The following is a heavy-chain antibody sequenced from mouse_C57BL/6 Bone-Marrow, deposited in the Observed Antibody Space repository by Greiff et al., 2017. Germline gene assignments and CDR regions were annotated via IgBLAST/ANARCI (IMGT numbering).Heavy chain of an antibody. CDR2: IYPSDSET. CDR3: ARPTVVATNYYAMDY. CDR1: GYTFTSYW. D-gene: IGHD1-1*01. V-gene: IGHV1-61*01. J-gene: IGHJ4*01. Sequence: VQLQQPGAELVRPGSSVKLSCKASGYTFTSYWMDWVKQRPGQGLEWIGNIYPSDSETHYNQKFKDKATLTVDKSSSTAYMQLSSLTSEDSAVYYCARPTVVATNYYAMDYWGQGTSVTVSS.